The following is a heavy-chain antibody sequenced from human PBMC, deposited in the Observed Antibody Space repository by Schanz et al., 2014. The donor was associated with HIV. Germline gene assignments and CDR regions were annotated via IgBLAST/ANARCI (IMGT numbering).Heavy chain of an antibody. V-gene: IGHV3-33*06. J-gene: IGHJ4*02. D-gene: IGHD2-15*01. CDR3: AKFGRLLGNFDD. Sequence: QVQLVESGGGVVQPGRSLRLSCAASGFTFSNYGMHWVRQAPGKGLEWVAVIRYDGSNTYYADSVKGRFTISRDNSKNTLYLQMNSLRAEDTAVYYCAKFGRLLGNFDDWGQGTLVTVSS. CDR1: GFTFSNYG. CDR2: IRYDGSNT.